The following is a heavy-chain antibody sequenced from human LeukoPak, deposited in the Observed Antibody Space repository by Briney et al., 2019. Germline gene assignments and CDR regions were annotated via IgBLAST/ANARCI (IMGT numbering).Heavy chain of an antibody. J-gene: IGHJ5*02. D-gene: IGHD3-10*01. CDR1: GGSISSSSW. CDR3: AREGVGGSGMLNWFDP. CDR2: IYHSGST. Sequence: SGTLSLTCAVSGGSISSSSWWSWVRQPPGKGLEWIGEIYHSGSTNYNPSLKSRVTISVDKSKNQFSLKLSSVTAADTAVYYCAREGVGGSGMLNWFDPWGQGTLVTVSS. V-gene: IGHV4-4*02.